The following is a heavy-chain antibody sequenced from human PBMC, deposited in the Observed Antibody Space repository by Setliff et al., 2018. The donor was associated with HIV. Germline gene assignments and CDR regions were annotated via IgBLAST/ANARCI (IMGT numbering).Heavy chain of an antibody. D-gene: IGHD3-10*01. Sequence: SETLSLTCTVSGGSISSYYWSWIRQPPGKGLEWIGYIYYSGSTNYNPSLKSRVTISVDTSKNQFSLKLSSVTAADTAVYYCASLDGSESPYIYYYYMDVWGEGTAVTV. J-gene: IGHJ6*03. CDR2: IYYSGST. CDR3: ASLDGSESPYIYYYYMDV. CDR1: GGSISSYY. V-gene: IGHV4-59*01.